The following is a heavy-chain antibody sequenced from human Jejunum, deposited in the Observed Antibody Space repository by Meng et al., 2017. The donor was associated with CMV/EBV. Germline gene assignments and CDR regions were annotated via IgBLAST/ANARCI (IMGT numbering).Heavy chain of an antibody. CDR2: IYSSGTT. Sequence: QGQLQVPGPGLVKPSEPRSLTCTVSGGPISNYYWSWIRQPAGKGLEYIGRIYSSGTTKYNPSLNSRVTMSVDTSKNQFSLKVRSVTAADTAVYLCARHEVVGTAIFDYWGQGTLVTVSS. J-gene: IGHJ4*02. D-gene: IGHD6-19*01. CDR1: GGPISNYY. V-gene: IGHV4-4*07. CDR3: ARHEVVGTAIFDY.